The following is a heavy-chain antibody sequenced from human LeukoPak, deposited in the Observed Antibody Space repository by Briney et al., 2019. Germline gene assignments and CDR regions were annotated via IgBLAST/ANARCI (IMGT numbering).Heavy chain of an antibody. CDR3: ARGPYSYDSSGAFDI. Sequence: SETLSLTCTVSAYSISSDYYWGWIRQPPGKGLEWIGRISSSGSTNYNPSLKSRVTISVDTSKNQFSPKLSSVTAADTAVYFCARGPYSYDSSGAFDIWGQGTMVTVSS. D-gene: IGHD3-22*01. CDR1: AYSISSDYY. V-gene: IGHV4-38-2*02. J-gene: IGHJ3*02. CDR2: ISSSGST.